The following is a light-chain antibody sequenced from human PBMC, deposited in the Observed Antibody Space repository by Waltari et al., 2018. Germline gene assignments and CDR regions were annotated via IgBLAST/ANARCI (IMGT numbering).Light chain of an antibody. CDR1: SSHIGTNS. CDR3: AAWDDSLSGLV. V-gene: IGLV1-44*01. Sequence: QSVLTQPPSASGTPGQRVTISCSGSSSHIGTNSVNWYQQLPGTAPKLLIYGHNQRPTGVPDRFSGSKSGSSASLAISGLQSEDEADYYCAAWDDSLSGLVFGGGTKVTVL. J-gene: IGLJ3*02. CDR2: GHN.